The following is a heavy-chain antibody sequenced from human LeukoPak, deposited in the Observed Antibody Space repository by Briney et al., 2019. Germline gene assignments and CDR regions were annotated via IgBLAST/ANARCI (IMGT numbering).Heavy chain of an antibody. CDR3: TRAGWYHPFDY. V-gene: IGHV3-21*01. J-gene: IGHJ4*02. D-gene: IGHD6-19*01. CDR2: ISRSSIYI. CDR1: GFTFSSYS. Sequence: GGSLRLSCAASGFTFSSYSMNWVRQAPGKGLEWVSSISRSSIYIYYADSVMGRFTISRDNAKNSLYLQMNSLRAEDTAVYYCTRAGWYHPFDYWGQGTLVTVSS.